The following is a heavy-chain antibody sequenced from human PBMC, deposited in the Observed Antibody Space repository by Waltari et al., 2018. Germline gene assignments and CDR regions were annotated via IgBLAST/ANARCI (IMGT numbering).Heavy chain of an antibody. V-gene: IGHV3-74*01. Sequence: EVQLVQSGGDLVQPGGSLRLSCAASGFTLSDFWMHWVRQAPGKGLVWVARINEEGSRIDDAESVKGRFTISRDYAQNTMYLQMNSLRAEDTADYYCVRDMFGPLDYWGQGTLVTVSS. CDR2: INEEGSRI. CDR3: VRDMFGPLDY. J-gene: IGHJ4*02. D-gene: IGHD3-10*02. CDR1: GFTLSDFW.